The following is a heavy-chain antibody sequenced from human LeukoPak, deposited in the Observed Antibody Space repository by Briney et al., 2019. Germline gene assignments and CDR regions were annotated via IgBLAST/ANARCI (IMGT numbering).Heavy chain of an antibody. CDR1: GFTFDERG. D-gene: IGHD3-3*01. CDR2: INWNGGSR. V-gene: IGHV3-20*04. Sequence: PGGSLRLSCAASGFTFDERGMNWVRQAPGKGLEWVSNINWNGGSRTYADSVKGRFTISRDNAKNSLYLEMNSLRAEDTALYYCARDLFLVGSGMAVWGQGTTVTVSS. CDR3: ARDLFLVGSGMAV. J-gene: IGHJ6*02.